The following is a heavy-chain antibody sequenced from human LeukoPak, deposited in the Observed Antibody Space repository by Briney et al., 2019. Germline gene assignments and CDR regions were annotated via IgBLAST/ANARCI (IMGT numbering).Heavy chain of an antibody. J-gene: IGHJ3*02. Sequence: SETLSLTCTVSGGSISSSSYYWGWIRQPPGKGLEWIGSIYYSGSTYYNPSLKSRVTISVDTSKNQFSLKLSSVTAADTAVYYCARALTPGDAFDIWGQGTMVTVSS. CDR1: GGSISSSSYY. CDR2: IYYSGST. V-gene: IGHV4-39*07. CDR3: ARALTPGDAFDI. D-gene: IGHD4-23*01.